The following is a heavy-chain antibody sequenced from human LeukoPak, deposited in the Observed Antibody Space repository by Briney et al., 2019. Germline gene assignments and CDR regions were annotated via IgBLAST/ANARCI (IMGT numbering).Heavy chain of an antibody. CDR1: GFSFSNYA. Sequence: GGSLRLSCAASGFSFSNYAMHWVRQAPGNGLEWVAVLSNDGDNKYYADSVKGRFTISRDNSKNTLFLQMDSLRAEDTAVYYCVREDTPATANYWGQGTLVTISS. V-gene: IGHV3-30*04. D-gene: IGHD2-21*02. CDR2: LSNDGDNK. J-gene: IGHJ4*02. CDR3: VREDTPATANY.